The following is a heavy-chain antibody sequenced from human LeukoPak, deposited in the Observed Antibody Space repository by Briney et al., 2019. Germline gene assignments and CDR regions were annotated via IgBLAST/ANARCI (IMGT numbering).Heavy chain of an antibody. CDR3: ARVGWRITTTGGAFNY. CDR2: ITSSSSYM. V-gene: IGHV3-21*01. CDR1: EFIFSRYT. J-gene: IGHJ4*02. Sequence: PGGSLRLSCAASEFIFSRYTMNWVRQTPGKGLEWVSSITSSSSYMYYADSVKGRFTISRDNAKNSLYLQMNSLRAEDTAVYFCARVGWRITTTGGAFNYWGQGTLVTVSS. D-gene: IGHD1-1*01.